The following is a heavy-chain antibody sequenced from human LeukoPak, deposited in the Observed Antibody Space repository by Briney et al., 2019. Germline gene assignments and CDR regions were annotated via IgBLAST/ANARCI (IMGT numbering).Heavy chain of an antibody. CDR3: AREGRCGGDCYYDY. J-gene: IGHJ4*02. CDR2: IWYDGSNK. D-gene: IGHD2-21*02. V-gene: IGHV3-33*08. Sequence: LSLTCTVSGGSISSSYWSWIRQPPGKGLEWVAVIWYDGSNKYYADSVKGRFTISRDNSKNTLYLQMNSLRAEDTAVYYCAREGRCGGDCYYDYWGQGTLVTVSS. CDR1: GGSISSSY.